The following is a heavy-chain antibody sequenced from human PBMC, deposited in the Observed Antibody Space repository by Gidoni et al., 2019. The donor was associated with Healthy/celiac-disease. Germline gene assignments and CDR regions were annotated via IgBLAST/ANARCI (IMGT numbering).Heavy chain of an antibody. CDR1: GFTCGDCA. D-gene: IGHD2-15*01. J-gene: IGHJ3*02. Sequence: EVQLVESGGGVVQPGRSLRVACTASGFTCGDCARSWFRQAPGKGLEWVGFIRSKAYGGTTDYAASVKGRFTISRDDSKSIAYLQMNRLKTEDTAVYYCTRSIVVVVAANLGAFDIWGQGTMVTVSS. CDR2: IRSKAYGGTT. V-gene: IGHV3-49*03. CDR3: TRSIVVVVAANLGAFDI.